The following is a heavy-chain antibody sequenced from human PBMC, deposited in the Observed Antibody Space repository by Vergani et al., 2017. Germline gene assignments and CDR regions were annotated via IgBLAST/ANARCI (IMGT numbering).Heavy chain of an antibody. Sequence: EVQLLESGGGLVQPGGSLRLSCAASGLTFSSYAMSWVRQAPGKGLGWVSVIRGSGGSTYYVDSVKGRFTISRDNSKNTLYLQMNSLRAEDTAVYYCTKAGGVIAVAYFDYWGQGTLVTVSS. CDR2: IRGSGGST. V-gene: IGHV3-23*01. CDR1: GLTFSSYA. J-gene: IGHJ4*02. CDR3: TKAGGVIAVAYFDY. D-gene: IGHD6-19*01.